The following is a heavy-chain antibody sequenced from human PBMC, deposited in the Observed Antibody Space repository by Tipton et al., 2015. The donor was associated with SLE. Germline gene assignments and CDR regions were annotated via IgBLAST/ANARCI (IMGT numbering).Heavy chain of an antibody. V-gene: IGHV4-34*01. CDR3: ARRGTYYDFWSGQRGGNWFDP. Sequence: TLSLTCAVYGGSFSGYYWTWIRQPPGKGLEWIGEINHSGSTNYNPSLKSRVTISVDTSKNQFSLELSSVIAADTAVYHCARRGTYYDFWSGQRGGNWFDPWGQGTLVTVSS. J-gene: IGHJ5*02. D-gene: IGHD3-3*01. CDR1: GGSFSGYY. CDR2: INHSGST.